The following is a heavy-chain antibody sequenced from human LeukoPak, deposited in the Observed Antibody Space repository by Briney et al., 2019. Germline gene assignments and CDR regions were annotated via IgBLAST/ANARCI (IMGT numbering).Heavy chain of an antibody. V-gene: IGHV4-59*08. Sequence: SETLSLTCTVSGGSISSSYWTWIRQPPGKGLEWIGCIYYSGSTNYNPSLKSRVTISVDTSKNQFSLHLSSVTAADTAVYYCARHYSGGPQYFDYWDQGTLVTVSS. D-gene: IGHD6-19*01. CDR2: IYYSGST. J-gene: IGHJ4*02. CDR1: GGSISSSY. CDR3: ARHYSGGPQYFDY.